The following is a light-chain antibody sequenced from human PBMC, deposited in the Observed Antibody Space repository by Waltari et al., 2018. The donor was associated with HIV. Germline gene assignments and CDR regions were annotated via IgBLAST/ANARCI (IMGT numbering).Light chain of an antibody. CDR3: CSYAGDYTFR. V-gene: IGLV2-11*01. CDR1: SSDVGGYNY. Sequence: QSALTQPRSVSGSPGQSVTISCTGTSSDVGGYNYVSWYQQHPGKAPKLMIYDVSKLPSGVPDRFSGSKSGNTASLTISGLQAEDEADFYCCSYAGDYTFRFGGGTKLTVL. CDR2: DVS. J-gene: IGLJ3*02.